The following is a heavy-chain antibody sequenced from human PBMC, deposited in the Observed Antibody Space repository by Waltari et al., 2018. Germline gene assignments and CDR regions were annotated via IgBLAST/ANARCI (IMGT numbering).Heavy chain of an antibody. J-gene: IGHJ4*02. V-gene: IGHV3-53*01. Sequence: EVQLVESGGGLIQPGGSLRLSCAASGFIVSSKYMSWVRQAPGKGLEGISVIYSGGSTYYADSVKGRFIISIDNSKNTVFLQMNSLRAEDTAVYYCAREVGDWSDALGYWGQGTLVTVSS. CDR2: IYSGGST. D-gene: IGHD1-1*01. CDR1: GFIVSSKY. CDR3: AREVGDWSDALGY.